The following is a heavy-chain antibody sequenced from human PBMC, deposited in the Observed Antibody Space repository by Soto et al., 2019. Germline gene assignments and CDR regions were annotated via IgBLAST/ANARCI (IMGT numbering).Heavy chain of an antibody. Sequence: GGSLRLSCAASGFTFSSYSMNWVRQAPGKGLEWVSSISSSSSYIYYAESVKGRFTISRDNAKNSLYLQMNSLRAEDTAVYYCARGKDYGDYAFDYWGQGTLVTVSS. J-gene: IGHJ4*02. CDR2: ISSSSSYI. CDR3: ARGKDYGDYAFDY. V-gene: IGHV3-21*01. D-gene: IGHD4-17*01. CDR1: GFTFSSYS.